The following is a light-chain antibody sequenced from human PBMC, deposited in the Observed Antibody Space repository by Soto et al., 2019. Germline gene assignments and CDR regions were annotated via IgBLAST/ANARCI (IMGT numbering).Light chain of an antibody. CDR3: GSYTSTITRV. CDR2: AVS. V-gene: IGLV2-14*03. CDR1: SSDIGSYNH. Sequence: QSVLTQPASVSGSPGQSITISCSGTSSDIGSYNHVAWYQQFPGKSPKLMIYAVSDRPPGVSNRFSGSKSGNTASLTISGLQADDEGDYYCGSYTSTITRVFGGGTKLTVL. J-gene: IGLJ3*02.